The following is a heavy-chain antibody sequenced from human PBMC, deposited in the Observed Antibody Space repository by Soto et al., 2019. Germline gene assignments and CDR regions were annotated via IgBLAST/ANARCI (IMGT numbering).Heavy chain of an antibody. D-gene: IGHD5-18*01. V-gene: IGHV3-23*01. Sequence: EEQLLESGGGLVQPGGSLRLSCETSGFTFSSFAMSWVRQAPGKGLEWVSSISGSGGATYYADSVRGRSTISRDNSKNTLFLQMGGLTAADTAVYYCAQCRALGTGFGYGNYYGMDVWGHGTTVTVSS. CDR1: GFTFSSFA. CDR3: AQCRALGTGFGYGNYYGMDV. J-gene: IGHJ6*02. CDR2: ISGSGGAT.